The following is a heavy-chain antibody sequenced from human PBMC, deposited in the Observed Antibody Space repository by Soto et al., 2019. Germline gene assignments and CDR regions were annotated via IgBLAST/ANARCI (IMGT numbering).Heavy chain of an antibody. J-gene: IGHJ6*02. V-gene: IGHV1-18*01. CDR1: GYTFTTYG. CDR2: ISGYNGHI. CDR3: AREGEMPYYYYGLDV. D-gene: IGHD3-16*01. Sequence: QVQLVQSGAEVRKPGASVKVSCKASGYTFTTYGISWVRQAPGQGLEWMGWISGYNGHIKYAQKFQGRVTMTTDTSTSTVYMDLRRLRSDYTAVYYCAREGEMPYYYYGLDVWGQGTTVTVSS.